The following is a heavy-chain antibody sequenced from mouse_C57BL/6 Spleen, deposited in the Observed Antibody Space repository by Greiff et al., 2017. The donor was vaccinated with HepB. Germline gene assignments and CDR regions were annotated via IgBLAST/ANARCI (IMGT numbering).Heavy chain of an antibody. Sequence: VQLQQSGPELVKPGASVKISCKASGYAFSSSWMNWVKQRPGKGLEWIGRIYPGDGDTNYNGKFKGKATLTADKSSSTAYMQLSSLTSEDSAVYFCARWKYGSSLWAMDYRGQGTSVTVSS. V-gene: IGHV1-82*01. D-gene: IGHD1-1*01. J-gene: IGHJ4*01. CDR2: IYPGDGDT. CDR1: GYAFSSSW. CDR3: ARWKYGSSLWAMDY.